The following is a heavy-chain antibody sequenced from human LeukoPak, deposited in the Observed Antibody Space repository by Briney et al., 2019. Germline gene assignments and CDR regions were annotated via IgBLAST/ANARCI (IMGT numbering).Heavy chain of an antibody. V-gene: IGHV4-59*01. D-gene: IGHD3-16*01. Sequence: PSETLSLTCTVSGGPISSYYWSWIRQPPGKGLEWIGYIYYSGSTNYNPSLKSRVTISVDTSKNQFSLKLSSVTAADTAVYYCASYSYVWGSNYWGQGTLVTVSS. CDR1: GGPISSYY. J-gene: IGHJ4*02. CDR3: ASYSYVWGSNY. CDR2: IYYSGST.